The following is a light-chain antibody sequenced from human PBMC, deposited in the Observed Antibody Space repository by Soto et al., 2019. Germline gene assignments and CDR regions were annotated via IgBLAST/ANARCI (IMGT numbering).Light chain of an antibody. CDR1: SSNIGTNY. V-gene: IGLV1-51*01. J-gene: IGLJ2*01. CDR2: DNN. CDR3: ETWDDSLPGAV. Sequence: QSVLTQPPSVSAAPGQKVTISCSGSSSNIGTNYVSWYQQLPGTVPTLLIYDNNKRPSGIPERFSASKSGTSATLDITGLQIGDEADYYCETWDDSLPGAVFGGGTKLTVL.